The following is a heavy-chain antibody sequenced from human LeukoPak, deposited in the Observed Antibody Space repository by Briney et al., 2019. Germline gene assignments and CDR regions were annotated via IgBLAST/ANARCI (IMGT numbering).Heavy chain of an antibody. CDR2: IKSDGSNT. CDR1: GFTVSNNS. CDR3: AREGGRGEPHYGDYDNWFDP. D-gene: IGHD4-17*01. J-gene: IGHJ5*02. V-gene: IGHV3-74*01. Sequence: PGGSLRLSCTVSGFTVSNNSMSWVRQAPGKGLEWVSRIKSDGSNTNYADSVKGRFTISRDNAKNTLHLQMNSLRAEDTAVYYCAREGGRGEPHYGDYDNWFDPWGQGTLVTVSS.